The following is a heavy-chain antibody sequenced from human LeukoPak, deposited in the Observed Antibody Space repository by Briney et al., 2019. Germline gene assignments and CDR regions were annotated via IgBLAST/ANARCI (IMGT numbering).Heavy chain of an antibody. Sequence: SETLSLTCTVSGGSISSYYWSWIREPPGKGLEWIGYIYYGGSTDYNPSLKSRVTISKDTSKTQFSLRLSSVTAADTAVYYCARGIAVGFDYWGQGTLVTVSS. J-gene: IGHJ4*02. CDR2: IYYGGST. V-gene: IGHV4-59*01. CDR1: GGSISSYY. D-gene: IGHD6-19*01. CDR3: ARGIAVGFDY.